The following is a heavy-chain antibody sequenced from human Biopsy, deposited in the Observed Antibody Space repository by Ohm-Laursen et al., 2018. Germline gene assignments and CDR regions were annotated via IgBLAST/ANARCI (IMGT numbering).Heavy chain of an antibody. Sequence: SLRLSCAASGFSISINYMSWVRQAPGKGLEWVSLSHSGGATYYADSVKDRLTISRDNSNNKLFHQMNSLREEDTATYYCARGRGALAPLDDWGRETLVTVSS. J-gene: IGHJ4*02. CDR1: GFSISINY. CDR2: SHSGGAT. CDR3: ARGRGALAPLDD. D-gene: IGHD1-26*01. V-gene: IGHV3-66*01.